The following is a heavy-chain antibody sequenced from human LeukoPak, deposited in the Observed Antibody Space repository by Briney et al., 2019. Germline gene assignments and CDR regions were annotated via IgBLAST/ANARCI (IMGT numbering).Heavy chain of an antibody. CDR3: ARHNGYSGYDSVYYYYYYMDV. D-gene: IGHD5-12*01. J-gene: IGHJ6*03. V-gene: IGHV4-34*01. Sequence: SETLSLTCAVYGGSFSGYYWSWIRQPPGKGLEWIGEINHSGSTNYNPSLKSRVTISVDTSKNQFSLKLSSVTAADRAVYYCARHNGYSGYDSVYYYYYYMDVWGKGTTVTISS. CDR2: INHSGST. CDR1: GGSFSGYY.